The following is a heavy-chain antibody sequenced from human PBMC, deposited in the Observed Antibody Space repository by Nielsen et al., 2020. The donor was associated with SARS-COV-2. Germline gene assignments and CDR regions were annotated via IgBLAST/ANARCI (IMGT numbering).Heavy chain of an antibody. CDR2: IGTVGDT. CDR1: GFTFNVYD. Sequence: GGSLRLSCAASGFTFNVYDFHWVRQPIGKGLEWVSAIGTVGDTYYPDSVKGRFTISRENGENSVYLQMNSLRAGDTAVYYCARSSSWFSAHMDVWGKGTTVTVSS. CDR3: ARSSSWFSAHMDV. V-gene: IGHV3-13*04. D-gene: IGHD6-13*01. J-gene: IGHJ6*03.